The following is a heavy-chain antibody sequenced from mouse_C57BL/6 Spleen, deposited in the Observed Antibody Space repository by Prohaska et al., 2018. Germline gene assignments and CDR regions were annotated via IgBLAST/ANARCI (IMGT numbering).Heavy chain of an antibody. CDR1: GFSLTSYA. V-gene: IGHV2-9-1*01. CDR2: IWTCGGT. J-gene: IGHJ2*01. CDR3: ARNSYSNYEGYFDY. Sequence: QVQLKESGPGLVAPSQSLSITCTVSGFSLTSYAISWVRQPPGKGLEWLGVIWTCGGTNDNVALKSRLSISKDNSKGQVFLKMNSLQTDDTDRYYCARNSYSNYEGYFDYWGQGTTLTVSS. D-gene: IGHD2-5*01.